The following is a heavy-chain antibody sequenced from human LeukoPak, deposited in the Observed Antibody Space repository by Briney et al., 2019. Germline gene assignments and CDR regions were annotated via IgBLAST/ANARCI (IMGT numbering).Heavy chain of an antibody. J-gene: IGHJ4*02. CDR1: GGSFSGYY. V-gene: IGHV4-34*01. D-gene: IGHD5-24*01. CDR2: INHSGST. Sequence: SETLSLTCVVYGGSFSGYYWSWIRQPPGKGLQWIGEINHSGSTNYNPSLKSRVIISVDTSKNQFSLKLTSVTAADTAVYYCARSRLHPIIFDYWGQGTLVTVSS. CDR3: ARSRLHPIIFDY.